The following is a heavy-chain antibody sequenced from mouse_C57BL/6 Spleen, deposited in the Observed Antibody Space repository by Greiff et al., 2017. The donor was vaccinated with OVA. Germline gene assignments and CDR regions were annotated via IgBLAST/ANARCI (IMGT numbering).Heavy chain of an antibody. Sequence: QVQLQQSGPELVKPGASVKISCKASGYAFSSSWMNWVKQRPGKGLEWIGRLYPGDGDTNYNGKFKGKATLTADKSSSTAYMQLSSLTSEDSAVYFCARSGITGTSYFDYWGQGTTLTVSS. J-gene: IGHJ2*01. CDR1: GYAFSSSW. CDR2: LYPGDGDT. V-gene: IGHV1-82*01. CDR3: ARSGITGTSYFDY. D-gene: IGHD4-1*01.